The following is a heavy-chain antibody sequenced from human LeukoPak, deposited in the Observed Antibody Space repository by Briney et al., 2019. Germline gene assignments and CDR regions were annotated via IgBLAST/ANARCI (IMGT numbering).Heavy chain of an antibody. CDR3: ARDLGTAAAGDWFDP. V-gene: IGHV4-59*01. J-gene: IGHJ5*02. CDR2: IYYSGST. CDR1: GGSISSYY. Sequence: PSETLSLTCTVSGGSISSYYWSWLRQPPGKGLEWIGYIYYSGSTNYNPSLKSRVTISVDTSKNQFSLKLSSVTAADTAVYYCARDLGTAAAGDWFDPWGQGTLVTVSS. D-gene: IGHD6-13*01.